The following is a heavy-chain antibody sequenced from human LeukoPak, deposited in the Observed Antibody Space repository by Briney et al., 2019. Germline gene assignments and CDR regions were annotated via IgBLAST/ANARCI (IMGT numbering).Heavy chain of an antibody. V-gene: IGHV4-59*01. CDR2: IYYSGST. J-gene: IGHJ4*02. Sequence: PSETLSLTCTVSGGSISSYYWSWLRQPPGKGLEWIWYIYYSGSTNYNPSLKSRVTISVDTSKNQFSLKLSSVTAADTAVYYCARSLGVGGTYYFDYWGQGTLVTVSS. D-gene: IGHD1/OR15-1a*01. CDR3: ARSLGVGGTYYFDY. CDR1: GGSISSYY.